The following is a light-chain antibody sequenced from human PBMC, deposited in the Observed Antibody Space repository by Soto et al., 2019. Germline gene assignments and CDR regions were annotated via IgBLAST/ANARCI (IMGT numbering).Light chain of an antibody. J-gene: IGKJ4*01. CDR3: QQYGSSPLT. CDR1: QSISGRY. Sequence: ETVLTQSPGTLSFSPGERASLSCRASQSISGRYLAWYQQKPGQAPRLLIYDASSRATGIPYRFSGSGSGTDFILTISRLEPEDFAVYYCQQYGSSPLTFGGGTKVEIK. V-gene: IGKV3-20*01. CDR2: DAS.